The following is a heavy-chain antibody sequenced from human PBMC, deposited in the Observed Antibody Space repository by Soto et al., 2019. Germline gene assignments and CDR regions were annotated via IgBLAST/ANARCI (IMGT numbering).Heavy chain of an antibody. Sequence: TLSLTCTVSGDSIICYSWSWIRQPPGKGLEWIGNIHYNGNTKYSPSLKSRVTMSVDTSKNHFSLKLISVTTADTAVYFCAREGNLGRWIQPLDSWGQGTLVTVSS. D-gene: IGHD2-2*03. CDR2: IHYNGNT. V-gene: IGHV4-59*01. CDR3: AREGNLGRWIQPLDS. J-gene: IGHJ4*02. CDR1: GDSIICYS.